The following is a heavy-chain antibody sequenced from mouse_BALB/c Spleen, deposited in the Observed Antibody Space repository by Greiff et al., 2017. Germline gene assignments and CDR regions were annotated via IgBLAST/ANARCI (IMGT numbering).Heavy chain of an antibody. CDR2: ISYSGST. CDR1: GDSITSGY. Sequence: EVQLQESGPSLVKPSQTLSLTCSVTGDSITSGYWNWIRKFPGNKLEYMGYISYSGSTYYNPSLKSRISITRDTSKNQYYLQLNSVTTEDTATYYCARRDYYGSSYNFDYWGQGTTLTVSS. D-gene: IGHD1-1*01. V-gene: IGHV3-8*02. CDR3: ARRDYYGSSYNFDY. J-gene: IGHJ2*01.